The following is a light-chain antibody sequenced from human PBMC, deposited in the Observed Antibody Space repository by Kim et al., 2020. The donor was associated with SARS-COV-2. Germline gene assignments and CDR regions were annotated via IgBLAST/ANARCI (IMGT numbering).Light chain of an antibody. Sequence: SELTQPPSASETPGQRVTISCSGRSSNIGSNIVNWYQQLPGTAPKLLIYSDNQRPSGVPDRFSGSKSGTSASLAISGLQSEDEADYYCAAWDDSLNGWVFGGGTQLTVL. CDR2: SDN. J-gene: IGLJ3*02. CDR1: SSNIGSNI. CDR3: AAWDDSLNGWV. V-gene: IGLV1-44*01.